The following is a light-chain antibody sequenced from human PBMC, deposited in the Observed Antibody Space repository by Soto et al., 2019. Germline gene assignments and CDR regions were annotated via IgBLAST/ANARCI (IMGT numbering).Light chain of an antibody. V-gene: IGKV1-9*01. CDR1: QGISSY. Sequence: IQLTQSPSSLSASIGDSVTITCRASQGISSYLAWYQQKPGKAPELLIDAASTLQSGVPSRFSGSGSGTDFTLSISSLQPEDFATYYCQQLKRYPLSFGGGTKVEIK. CDR3: QQLKRYPLS. CDR2: AAS. J-gene: IGKJ4*01.